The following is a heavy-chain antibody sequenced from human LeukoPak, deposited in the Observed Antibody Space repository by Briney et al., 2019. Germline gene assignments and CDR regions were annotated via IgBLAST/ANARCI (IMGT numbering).Heavy chain of an antibody. CDR2: INRDGVIR. Sequence: GGSLRLSCAASGFAFDVFSMHWVRQAPGKGLEWVSLINRDGVIRYYADSVKGRFTISRDNSRNSLYLQLNSLTIEDTALYYCAKEGYNSRWISFDHWGRGALVTVSS. V-gene: IGHV3-43*01. D-gene: IGHD6-19*01. CDR1: GFAFDVFS. J-gene: IGHJ4*02. CDR3: AKEGYNSRWISFDH.